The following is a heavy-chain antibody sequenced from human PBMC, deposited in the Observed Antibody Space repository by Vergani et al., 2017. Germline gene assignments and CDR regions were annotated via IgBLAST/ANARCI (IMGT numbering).Heavy chain of an antibody. Sequence: QVQLQQWGAGLLKPSETLSLTCAVYGGSLSGYYWSWIRQSPGKGLEWIGEINDSGNTNHNPSLKSRMSISVDTSKNQCSLKLSSVTAADTAVYYCARGSRYCTPTSCYQQRAFDSWGRGTIVTVSS. J-gene: IGHJ3*02. CDR3: ARGSRYCTPTSCYQQRAFDS. V-gene: IGHV4-34*01. D-gene: IGHD2-2*01. CDR2: INDSGNT. CDR1: GGSLSGYY.